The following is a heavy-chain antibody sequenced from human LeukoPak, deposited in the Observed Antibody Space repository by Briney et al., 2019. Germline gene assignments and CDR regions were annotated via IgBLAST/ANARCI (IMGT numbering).Heavy chain of an antibody. J-gene: IGHJ6*03. D-gene: IGHD1-1*01. CDR3: AKLSPYYHMDV. V-gene: IGHV3-11*04. Sequence: GGSLRLSCAASGLSFSDYSMTWIRQAPGKGPEWGSHITATGNIGYSADSVKGRFILSRDNAKNTLYLEMNSLRVEDTAVYYCAKLSPYYHMDVWGQGTTVIVSS. CDR2: ITATGNIG. CDR1: GLSFSDYS.